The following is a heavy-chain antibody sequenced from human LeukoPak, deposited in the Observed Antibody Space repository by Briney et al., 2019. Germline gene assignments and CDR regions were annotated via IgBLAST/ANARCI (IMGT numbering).Heavy chain of an antibody. Sequence: SQTLSLTCTVSGGSISSGSYYWSWIRQPAGKGLEWIGRIYTSGSTNYNPSLKSRVTISVDTSKNQFSLKLSSVTAADTAVYYCARDLLGRYCGSTSCHNWFDPWGQGTLVTVSS. CDR2: IYTSGST. D-gene: IGHD2-2*01. CDR3: ARDLLGRYCGSTSCHNWFDP. J-gene: IGHJ5*02. CDR1: GGSISSGSYY. V-gene: IGHV4-61*02.